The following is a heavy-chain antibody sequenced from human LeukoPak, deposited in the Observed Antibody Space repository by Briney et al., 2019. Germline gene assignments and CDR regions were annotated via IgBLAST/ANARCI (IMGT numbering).Heavy chain of an antibody. CDR1: GGSISSGGYS. J-gene: IGHJ3*02. V-gene: IGHV4-30-4*07. CDR2: IYYSGST. CDR3: ASSNIVVVAGYWAFDI. D-gene: IGHD2-15*01. Sequence: SETLSLTCAVSGGSISSGGYSWSWIRQPPGKGLEWIGYIYYSGSTYYNPSLKSRVTISVDTSKNQFSLKLSSVTAADTAVYYCASSNIVVVAGYWAFDIWGQGTMVTVSS.